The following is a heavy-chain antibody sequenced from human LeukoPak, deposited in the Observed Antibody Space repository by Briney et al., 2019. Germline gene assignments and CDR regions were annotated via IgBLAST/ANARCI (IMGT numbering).Heavy chain of an antibody. Sequence: GGSLRLSCAASGFTFSTYWMNWARQAPGRGPEWVANVNRDGSETYYLDSVKGRFTISKDNAKNSLYLQMNSLRAEDTALYHCARNNGMDVWGQGTTVIVSS. CDR3: ARNNGMDV. J-gene: IGHJ6*02. CDR1: GFTFSTYW. CDR2: VNRDGSET. V-gene: IGHV3-7*03.